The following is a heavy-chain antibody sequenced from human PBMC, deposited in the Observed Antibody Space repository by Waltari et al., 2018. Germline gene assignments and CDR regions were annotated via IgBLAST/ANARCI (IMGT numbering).Heavy chain of an antibody. V-gene: IGHV4-34*01. J-gene: IGHJ4*02. CDR3: ARGYFDWFSLQLAFDY. Sequence: QVQLQPWAAGLLKPSATLSLTCAVYGGSFSGCYWRWIHQPPGKGLEWIGEINHSGSTNYNPSLKSRVTISVDTSKNQFSLKLSSVTAADTAVYYCARGYFDWFSLQLAFDYWGQGTLVTVSS. CDR2: INHSGST. D-gene: IGHD3-9*01. CDR1: GGSFSGCY.